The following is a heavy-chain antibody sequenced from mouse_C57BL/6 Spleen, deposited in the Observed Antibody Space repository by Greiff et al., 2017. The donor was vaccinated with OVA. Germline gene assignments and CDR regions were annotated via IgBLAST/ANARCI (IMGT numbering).Heavy chain of an antibody. CDR1: GYTFTDYY. V-gene: IGHV1-19*01. J-gene: IGHJ3*01. D-gene: IGHD2-3*01. CDR3: ARDDGYYPFAY. Sequence: EVQRVESGPVLVKPGASVKMSCKASGYTFTDYYMNWVKQSHGKSLEWIGVINPYNGGTSYNQKFKGKATLTVDKSSSTAYMELNSLTSEDSAVYYCARDDGYYPFAYWGQGTLVTVSA. CDR2: INPYNGGT.